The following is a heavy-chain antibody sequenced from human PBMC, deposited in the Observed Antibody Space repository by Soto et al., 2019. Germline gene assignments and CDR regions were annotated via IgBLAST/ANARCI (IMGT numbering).Heavy chain of an antibody. CDR3: AKQDYGSGSYYYYYGMDV. J-gene: IGHJ6*02. Sequence: SETLSLTCTVSGGSISSGDYYWSWIRQPPGKGLEWIGYIYYSGSTYYNPSLKSRVTISVDTSKNQFSLKLSSVTAADTAVYYCAKQDYGSGSYYYYYGMDVWGQGTTVTVSS. D-gene: IGHD3-10*01. V-gene: IGHV4-30-4*01. CDR1: GGSISSGDYY. CDR2: IYYSGST.